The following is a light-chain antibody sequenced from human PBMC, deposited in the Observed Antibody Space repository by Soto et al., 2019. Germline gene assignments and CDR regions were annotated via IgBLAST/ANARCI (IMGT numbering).Light chain of an antibody. CDR3: QQRHMWPIT. Sequence: EIVRAQSPVTLCFSPGERATLSCRASQSFRGLLAWYQQKPGQAPRLLIYDAYNRATGIPPRFSGSGSGTDFTLTISSLEPEDSAVYYCQQRHMWPITFGQGTRLE. CDR2: DAY. J-gene: IGKJ5*01. CDR1: QSFRGL. V-gene: IGKV3-11*01.